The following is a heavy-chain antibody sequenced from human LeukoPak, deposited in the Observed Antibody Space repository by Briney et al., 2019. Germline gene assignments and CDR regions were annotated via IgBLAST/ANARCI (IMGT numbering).Heavy chain of an antibody. CDR2: IGAGGATT. Sequence: GGSLRLSCAASGFTFSSYVMNWVRQAPGKGLEWVSTIGAGGATTYYADSVKGRFTNSRDNSKNTLYLQMNSLRAKDTAVYYCAGRSGDYFDFWGQGTLVTVSS. V-gene: IGHV3-23*01. CDR3: AGRSGDYFDF. J-gene: IGHJ4*02. D-gene: IGHD3-3*01. CDR1: GFTFSSYV.